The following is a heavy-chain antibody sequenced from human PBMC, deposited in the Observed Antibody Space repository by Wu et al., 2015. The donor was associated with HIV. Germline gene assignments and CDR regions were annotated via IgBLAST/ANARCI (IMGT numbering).Heavy chain of an antibody. Sequence: QVQLVQSGAEVKKPGASVKVSCKASGYTFTSYGISWVRQAPGQGLEWMGWISAYNGNTNYAQKLQGRVTMTTDTSTSTAYMELRSLRSDDTAVYYCARDREGGYGSGVSKSGGGMDVWGQGTTVTVSS. CDR1: GYTFTSYG. V-gene: IGHV1-18*01. J-gene: IGHJ6*02. CDR2: ISAYNGNT. CDR3: ARDREGGYGSGVSKSGGGMDV. D-gene: IGHD3-10*01.